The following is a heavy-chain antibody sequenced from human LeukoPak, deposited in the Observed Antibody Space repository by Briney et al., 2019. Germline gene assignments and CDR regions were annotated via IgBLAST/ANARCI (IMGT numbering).Heavy chain of an antibody. D-gene: IGHD4-11*01. J-gene: IGHJ6*03. CDR2: INNSSSDI. CDR3: AGGATVKDYYYMDV. V-gene: IGHV3-21*04. CDR1: GFTFTTYS. Sequence: GGSLRLSCAASGFTFTTYSMNWVRQAPGKGLEWVSSINNSSSDIHYAGSVKGRFTISRDNAKNSLYLQMNSLRAEDTALYHCAGGATVKDYYYMDVWGKGTTVTVSS.